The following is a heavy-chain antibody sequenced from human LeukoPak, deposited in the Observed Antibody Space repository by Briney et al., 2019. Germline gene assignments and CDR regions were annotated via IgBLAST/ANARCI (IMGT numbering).Heavy chain of an antibody. CDR3: ARVGGGYCTNGACYRGGDYYMDV. Sequence: PGGSLRLSCVVSGFTFSSYTMSWVRQGPGKGLEWVSSISSSTTYIKYADSMKGRFTISRDNTKKSLFLQMNSLRAEDTAVYYCARVGGGYCTNGACYRGGDYYMDVWGKGTTVTVSS. CDR2: ISSSTTYI. V-gene: IGHV3-21*01. CDR1: GFTFSSYT. J-gene: IGHJ6*03. D-gene: IGHD2-8*01.